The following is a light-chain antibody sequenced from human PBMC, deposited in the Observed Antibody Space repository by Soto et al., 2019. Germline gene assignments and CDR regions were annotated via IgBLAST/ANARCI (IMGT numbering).Light chain of an antibody. J-gene: IGLJ3*02. CDR3: CSYAGNDNLV. CDR1: SSDVGGYDF. Sequence: QSALTQPRSVSGSPGQSVAISCSGTSSDVGGYDFVSWYQQQPGKAPKLIIYDVTERPSGVPDRFSGSKSGNTASLTISGLQDEDEGHYYCCSYAGNDNLVFGGGTQLTVL. CDR2: DVT. V-gene: IGLV2-11*01.